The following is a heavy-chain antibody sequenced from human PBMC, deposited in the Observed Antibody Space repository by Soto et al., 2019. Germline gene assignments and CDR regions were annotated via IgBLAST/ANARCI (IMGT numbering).Heavy chain of an antibody. CDR3: ARGNTGYCSSKSCPFDS. D-gene: IGHD2-2*01. Sequence: GESLKISCKGSGYSFSTHWIGWVRQMPGKGLEWMGIIYPDDSNTKYSPSFQGQVTISADKSITTAYLQWSSLKASDTAMYFCARGNTGYCSSKSCPFDSWGQGTLVTVSS. J-gene: IGHJ4*02. V-gene: IGHV5-51*01. CDR1: GYSFSTHW. CDR2: IYPDDSNT.